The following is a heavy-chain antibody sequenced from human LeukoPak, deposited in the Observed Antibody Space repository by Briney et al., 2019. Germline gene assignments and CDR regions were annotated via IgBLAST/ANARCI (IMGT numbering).Heavy chain of an antibody. Sequence: GGSLRLSCAASGFTFSSYSMNWVRQAPGKGLEWVSSISSSSSYIYYADSVKGRFTISRDNAKNSLYLQMNSLRAEDTAVYYCARDQGYSGYDWGDYWGQGTTVTVSS. J-gene: IGHJ4*03. CDR3: ARDQGYSGYDWGDY. V-gene: IGHV3-21*01. CDR2: ISSSSSYI. CDR1: GFTFSSYS. D-gene: IGHD5-12*01.